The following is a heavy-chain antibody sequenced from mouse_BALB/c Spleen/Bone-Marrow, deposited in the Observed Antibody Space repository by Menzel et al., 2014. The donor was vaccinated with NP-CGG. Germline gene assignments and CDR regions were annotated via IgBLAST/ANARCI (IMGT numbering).Heavy chain of an antibody. J-gene: IGHJ3*01. Sequence: EEQVVESGGGLVQPGRSLKLSCAAPGFDSSRYWMSWVRQAPGKGLEWIGEINPDSSTINYTPSLKGKFIISRDNAKNPLYLQMKKVISEETALYYCGRDCDVGFAYLGQGTLVTVSA. V-gene: IGHV4-1*02. CDR3: GRDCDVGFAY. CDR1: GFDSSRYW. CDR2: INPDSSTI.